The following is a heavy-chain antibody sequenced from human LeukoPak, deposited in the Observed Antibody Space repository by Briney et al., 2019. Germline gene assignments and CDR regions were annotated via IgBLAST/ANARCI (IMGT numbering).Heavy chain of an antibody. CDR2: INHSGST. CDR1: GGSFSGYY. Sequence: SETLSLTCAVYGGSFSGYYWSWIRQPPGKGLKWIGEINHSGSTNYNPSLKSRATISLDTSRNQFSLRLSSVTAADTAVYYCARHHSGETTLRLGDLNWFDPWGQGTLVTVSS. V-gene: IGHV4-34*01. J-gene: IGHJ5*02. D-gene: IGHD3-16*01. CDR3: ARHHSGETTLRLGDLNWFDP.